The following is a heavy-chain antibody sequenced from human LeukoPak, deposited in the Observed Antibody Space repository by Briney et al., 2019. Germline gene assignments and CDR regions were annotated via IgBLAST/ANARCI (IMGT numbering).Heavy chain of an antibody. D-gene: IGHD3-22*01. J-gene: IGHJ4*02. CDR2: INPNSGGT. V-gene: IGHV1-2*02. Sequence: GASVKVSCKASGYTFTGYYMHWVRQAPGQGLEWMGWINPNSGGTNYAQKFQGRVTMTTDTSTSTAYMNLRSLRSDDTAVYYCAREVPYDTSRYYQPFDYWGQGALVTVSS. CDR3: AREVPYDTSRYYQPFDY. CDR1: GYTFTGYY.